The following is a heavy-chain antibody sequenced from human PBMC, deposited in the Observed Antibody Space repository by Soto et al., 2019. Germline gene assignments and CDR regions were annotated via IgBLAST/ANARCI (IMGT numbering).Heavy chain of an antibody. CDR2: ISGSGTST. V-gene: IGHV3-23*01. J-gene: IGHJ4*02. CDR1: GFTFSSYA. D-gene: IGHD3-10*01. Sequence: QPGGSLRLSCVASGFTFSSYAMSWVRQAPGKDLEWVSGISGSGTSTYYAGYVKGRFTISRDASKNILHLQMNGLRAEDTAIYYCAKCGGSYGSGSHIDTWGQGSHVTVSS. CDR3: AKCGGSYGSGSHIDT.